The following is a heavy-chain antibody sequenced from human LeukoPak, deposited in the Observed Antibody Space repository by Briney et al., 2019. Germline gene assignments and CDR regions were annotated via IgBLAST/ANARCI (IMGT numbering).Heavy chain of an antibody. Sequence: PGGSLRLSCAASGFTFSSYSMNWVRQAPGKGLEWVSYISSSSSTIYYADSVKGRFTISRDNAKNSLYLQMNSLRAEDTAVYYCARSLGYSGSYFLDYWGQGTLVTVSS. CDR1: GFTFSSYS. D-gene: IGHD1-26*01. V-gene: IGHV3-48*04. CDR2: ISSSSSTI. J-gene: IGHJ4*02. CDR3: ARSLGYSGSYFLDY.